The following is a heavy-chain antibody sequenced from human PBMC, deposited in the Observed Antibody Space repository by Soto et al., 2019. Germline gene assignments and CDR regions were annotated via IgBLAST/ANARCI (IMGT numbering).Heavy chain of an antibody. Sequence: GESLKISCKGSGFSFPTTWIGWVRQMPGKGLEHMGLIYPGDSNAIYSPSFQGQVTISVDKSISTAYLQWSGLKASDTAMYYCASQIMVMVGRGFDVWGQGTMVTVSS. CDR1: GFSFPTTW. CDR3: ASQIMVMVGRGFDV. D-gene: IGHD2-15*01. V-gene: IGHV5-51*01. CDR2: IYPGDSNA. J-gene: IGHJ3*01.